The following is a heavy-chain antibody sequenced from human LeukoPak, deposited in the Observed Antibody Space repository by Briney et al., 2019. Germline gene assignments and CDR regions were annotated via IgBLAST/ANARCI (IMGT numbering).Heavy chain of an antibody. V-gene: IGHV4-59*12. CDR1: SDSISNYY. D-gene: IGHD2-15*01. CDR3: AREFCSGGSCSSLFYFDY. Sequence: PSETLSLTCTVSSDSISNYYWSWIRQPPGKGLEWIGYIYHSGSTKYNPSLKSRVTISVDPSKNQFSLKLSSVTAADTAVYYCAREFCSGGSCSSLFYFDYWGQGTLVTVSS. J-gene: IGHJ4*02. CDR2: IYHSGST.